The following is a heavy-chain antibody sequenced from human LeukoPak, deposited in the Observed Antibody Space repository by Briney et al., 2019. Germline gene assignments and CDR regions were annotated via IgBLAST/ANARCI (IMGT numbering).Heavy chain of an antibody. J-gene: IGHJ6*02. V-gene: IGHV1-18*01. Sequence: ASVKVSCKASGYTFSSFGITWVRQAPGRGLEWMGWITVYNGNTNYAPKLQGRVTMTTDTSTSTAYMELKSLRSDDTAVYYCARDRFYDTGSHPEGGGMDVWGQGTTVSVSS. CDR2: ITVYNGNT. D-gene: IGHD3-10*01. CDR1: GYTFSSFG. CDR3: ARDRFYDTGSHPEGGGMDV.